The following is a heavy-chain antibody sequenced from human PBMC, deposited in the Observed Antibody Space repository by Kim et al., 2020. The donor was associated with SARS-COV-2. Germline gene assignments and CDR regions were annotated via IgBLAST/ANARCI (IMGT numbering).Heavy chain of an antibody. CDR2: IYYSGST. D-gene: IGHD6-6*01. J-gene: IGHJ5*02. V-gene: IGHV4-59*08. CDR1: GGSISSYY. Sequence: SETLSLTCTVSGGSISSYYWSWIRQPPGKGLEWIGYIYYSGSTNYIPSLKSRVTISVDTSKNQFSLKLSSVTAADTAVYYCARLPHLAAPTDNWFDPWGQGTLVTVSS. CDR3: ARLPHLAAPTDNWFDP.